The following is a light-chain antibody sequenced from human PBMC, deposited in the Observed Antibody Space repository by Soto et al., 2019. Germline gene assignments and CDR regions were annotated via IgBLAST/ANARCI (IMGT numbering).Light chain of an antibody. J-gene: IGKJ1*01. V-gene: IGKV1-39*01. CDR1: QSISSY. CDR3: QQGYSTAWT. CDR2: AAS. Sequence: DIQMTQSPSSLSASVGDRVTITCRASQSISSYLNWYQQKPGKAPKLLIYAASSLQSGVPSRFSGSGYGTDFRLTSSRLHPKDFATYYCQQGYSTAWTFALVTKVEMK.